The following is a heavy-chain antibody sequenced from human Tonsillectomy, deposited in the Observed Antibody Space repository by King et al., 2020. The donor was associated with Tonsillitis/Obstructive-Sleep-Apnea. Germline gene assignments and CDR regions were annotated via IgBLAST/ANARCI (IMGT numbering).Heavy chain of an antibody. CDR3: AKDLERGESYCSSTSCRVGGLDY. CDR1: RFTFSSYA. D-gene: IGHD2-2*01. Sequence: VQLVESGGGLVQPGGSLRLSCAASRFTFSSYAMTWVRQAPGKGLEWVSAISGSGGSTYYADAVKGRFTISRDNSKSTLYLQMNSLRAEDTAVYYCAKDLERGESYCSSTSCRVGGLDYWGQGTLVTVSS. J-gene: IGHJ4*02. CDR2: ISGSGGST. V-gene: IGHV3-23*04.